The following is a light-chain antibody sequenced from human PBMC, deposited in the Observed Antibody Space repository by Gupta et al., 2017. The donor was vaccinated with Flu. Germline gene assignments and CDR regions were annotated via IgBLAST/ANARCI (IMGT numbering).Light chain of an antibody. CDR3: QHYICYS. CDR1: QSISSW. V-gene: IGKV1-5*03. J-gene: IGKJ1*01. Sequence: QSPSTLSASVGDRVTITCRASQSISSWLAWEQQKSGKAPKLLISKASSLESGVQSRFSGSGSGTEFTLTSSSLQTDDFATYYCQHYICYSFGQGTKVEIK. CDR2: KAS.